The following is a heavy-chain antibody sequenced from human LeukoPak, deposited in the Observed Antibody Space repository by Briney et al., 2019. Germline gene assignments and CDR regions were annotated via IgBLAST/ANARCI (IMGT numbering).Heavy chain of an antibody. CDR3: ARQTGSGLFILP. V-gene: IGHV4-34*01. CDR2: INYSGST. Sequence: SETLSLTCAVYGGSFSGYYWSWIRQPPGKGLEWIAEINYSGSTNYNLSLKSRVTISVDTSNNQFSLNLSSVTAADTALYYCARQTGSGLFILPGGQGTLVTVSS. D-gene: IGHD3/OR15-3a*01. CDR1: GGSFSGYY. J-gene: IGHJ4*02.